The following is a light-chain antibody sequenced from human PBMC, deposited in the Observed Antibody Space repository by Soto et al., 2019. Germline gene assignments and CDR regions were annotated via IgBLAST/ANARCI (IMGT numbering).Light chain of an antibody. V-gene: IGLV2-11*01. CDR3: CSYAGSYTFVV. CDR1: SSDVGGYNY. CDR2: DVS. J-gene: IGLJ2*01. Sequence: QSVLTQPRSVSGSPGQSVTISCTGTSSDVGGYNYVSWYQQHPGKAPKLMIYDVSKRPSGVPDRFSGSKSGNTASLTISGLQAEDEADYYCCSYAGSYTFVVFGGGTKVNVL.